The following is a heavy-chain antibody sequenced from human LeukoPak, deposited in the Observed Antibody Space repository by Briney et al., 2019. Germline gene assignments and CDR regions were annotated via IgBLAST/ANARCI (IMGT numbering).Heavy chain of an antibody. CDR1: GGSISSSSYY. V-gene: IGHV4-61*01. D-gene: IGHD2/OR15-2a*01. CDR2: IYYSGST. CDR3: ARDGSDSTYYYYMDV. J-gene: IGHJ6*03. Sequence: PSETLSLTCTVSGGSISSSSYYWGWIRQPPGKGLEWIGYIYYSGSTNYNPSLKSRVTISVDTSKNQFSLKLSSVTAADTAVYYCARDGSDSTYYYYMDVWGKGTTVTVSS.